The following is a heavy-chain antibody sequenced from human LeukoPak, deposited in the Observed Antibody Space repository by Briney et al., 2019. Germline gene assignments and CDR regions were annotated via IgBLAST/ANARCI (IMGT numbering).Heavy chain of an antibody. V-gene: IGHV4-4*07. CDR2: IYTSGST. Sequence: SETLSLTCTVSGGSISSYYWSWIRQPAGKGLEWIGRIYTSGSTNYNPSLKSRATMSVDTSKNQFSLKLSSVTAADTAVYYCARAPYWGIRYYYYYMDVWGKGTTVTVSS. CDR3: ARAPYWGIRYYYYYMDV. CDR1: GGSISSYY. D-gene: IGHD7-27*01. J-gene: IGHJ6*03.